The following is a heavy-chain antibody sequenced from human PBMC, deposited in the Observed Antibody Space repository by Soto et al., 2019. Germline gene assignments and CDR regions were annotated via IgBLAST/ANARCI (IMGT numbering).Heavy chain of an antibody. CDR2: ISGSGGST. Sequence: GGSLRLSCAASGFTFSSYARSWVRQAPGKGLEWVSAISGSGGSTYYADSVKGRFTISRDNSKNTLYLQMNSLRAEDTAVYYCAKIVRLSYYDSSGYLPHYWGRGTLVTVSS. CDR1: GFTFSSYA. D-gene: IGHD3-22*01. V-gene: IGHV3-23*01. CDR3: AKIVRLSYYDSSGYLPHY. J-gene: IGHJ4*02.